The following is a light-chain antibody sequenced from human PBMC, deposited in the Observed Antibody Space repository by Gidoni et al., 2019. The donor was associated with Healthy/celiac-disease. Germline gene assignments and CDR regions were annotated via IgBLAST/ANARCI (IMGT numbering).Light chain of an antibody. Sequence: EIVLTQSPATLSFSPGERATLSCRASQSVSSYLAWYQQKPGQAPRPLIYDASNRATGIPARFSGSGSGTDFTLTISSLEPEDFAVYYCQQRSNWPPNTFGQGTRLEIK. V-gene: IGKV3-11*01. CDR2: DAS. CDR3: QQRSNWPPNT. J-gene: IGKJ5*01. CDR1: QSVSSY.